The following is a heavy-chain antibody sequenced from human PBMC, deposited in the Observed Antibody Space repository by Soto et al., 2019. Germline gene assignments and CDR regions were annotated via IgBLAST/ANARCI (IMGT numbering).Heavy chain of an antibody. CDR1: GFTVTNYG. CDR2: ISSDGSSK. D-gene: IGHD3-16*01. V-gene: IGHV3-30*18. CDR3: AQAPGGFSHSYSRSWFDP. J-gene: IGHJ5*02. Sequence: PGGPLRLACAASGFTVTNYGMHWVRQAPGKGLEWVALISSDGSSKYYADSVKGRFTISRDNSKNMVYVQMNSLRSDDTAMYFCAQAPGGFSHSYSRSWFDPWGQGTLVTVSS.